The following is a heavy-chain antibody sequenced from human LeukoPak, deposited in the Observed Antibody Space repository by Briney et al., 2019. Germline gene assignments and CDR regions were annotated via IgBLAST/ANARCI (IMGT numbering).Heavy chain of an antibody. Sequence: VASVTVSFTASGYTFTGYYMDWVRQAPGQGLEWMGCINPDSGGTNYAQKFQGRVTMTRDTSISTAYMELSRLRSDDTAVYYCARDPRRSGYYWDFDYWGQGTLVTVSS. CDR2: INPDSGGT. J-gene: IGHJ4*02. V-gene: IGHV1-2*02. CDR1: GYTFTGYY. D-gene: IGHD3-22*01. CDR3: ARDPRRSGYYWDFDY.